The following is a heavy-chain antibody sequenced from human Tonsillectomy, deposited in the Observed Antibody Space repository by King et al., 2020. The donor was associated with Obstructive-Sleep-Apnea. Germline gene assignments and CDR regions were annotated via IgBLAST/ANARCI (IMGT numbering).Heavy chain of an antibody. J-gene: IGHJ3*02. D-gene: IGHD3-10*01. CDR3: AKSRFDIPVVRGTPIDAFDI. CDR1: GFTFSSYA. Sequence: VQLVESGGGLVQPGGSLRLSCAASGFTFSSYALSWVRQPPGKGLEWVSAISGSGGSTYYADSVKGRFTISRDNSKNTLYLQMNSLRAEDAAVYYCAKSRFDIPVVRGTPIDAFDIWGQGTVVTVSS. CDR2: ISGSGGST. V-gene: IGHV3-23*04.